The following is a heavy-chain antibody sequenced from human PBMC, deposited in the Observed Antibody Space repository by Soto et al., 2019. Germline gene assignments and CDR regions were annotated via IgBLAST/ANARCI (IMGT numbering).Heavy chain of an antibody. CDR3: ARVSALWCPYGMDV. CDR2: FNPSGDAT. CDR1: GYIFSNYY. D-gene: IGHD2-21*01. Sequence: ASVKVSCKASGYIFSNYYLHWVRQAPGQGLEWMGVFNPSGDATHYAQNFQGRVTVTRDTSSSTVYMELSNLTSDDTAVYYCARVSALWCPYGMDVWGQGTTVTVSS. V-gene: IGHV1-46*01. J-gene: IGHJ6*02.